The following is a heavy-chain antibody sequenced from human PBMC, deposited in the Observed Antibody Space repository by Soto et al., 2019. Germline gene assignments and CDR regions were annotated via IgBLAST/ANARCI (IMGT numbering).Heavy chain of an antibody. J-gene: IGHJ4*02. CDR2: INTDSGDT. CDR1: GYTFTTHD. CDR3: ARVSRGFWSGYSSDY. Sequence: ASVKVSCKASGYTFTTHDINWVRQASGRGLELLGWINTDSGDTVHAQKFQGRVTMTRNTSISTAYMELTSLTSEDTAVYYCARVSRGFWSGYSSDYWGQGTLVTVSS. D-gene: IGHD3-3*01. V-gene: IGHV1-8*01.